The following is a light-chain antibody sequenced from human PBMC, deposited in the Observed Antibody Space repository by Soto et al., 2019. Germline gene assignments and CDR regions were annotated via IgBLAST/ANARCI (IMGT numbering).Light chain of an antibody. CDR3: SSYTSSSTLYV. CDR2: DVS. CDR1: SSDVGGYNY. Sequence: QSALTQHASVSGSPGQSITISCTGTSSDVGGYNYVSWYQQHPGKAPKLMIYDVSNRPSGVSNRFSGSKSGNTASLTISRLQAEDEADYYCSSYTSSSTLYVFGTGTKVTVL. V-gene: IGLV2-14*01. J-gene: IGLJ1*01.